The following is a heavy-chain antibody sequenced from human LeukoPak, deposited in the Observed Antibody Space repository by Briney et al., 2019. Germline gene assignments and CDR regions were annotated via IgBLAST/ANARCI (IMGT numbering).Heavy chain of an antibody. V-gene: IGHV4-34*01. CDR2: ISDSGRT. Sequence: SETLSLTCAVSGLSFTGYYWSWIRQPPGKGPEWIGEISDSGRTSYNPSLKSRVTISLDTSKNQFSLNLSFVTAADTAVYYCTKTSPRVPLDIWGQGALVTVSS. CDR1: GLSFTGYY. CDR3: TKTSPRVPLDI. J-gene: IGHJ4*02. D-gene: IGHD3-10*01.